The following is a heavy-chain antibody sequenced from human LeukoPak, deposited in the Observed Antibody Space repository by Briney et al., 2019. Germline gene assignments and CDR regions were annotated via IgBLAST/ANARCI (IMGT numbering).Heavy chain of an antibody. V-gene: IGHV3-74*01. J-gene: IGHJ3*02. CDR1: GFTFSNYW. D-gene: IGHD5-12*01. CDR3: ARPIRGYDGFDI. Sequence: GGSLRLSCAASGFTFSNYWMYWVRQAPGKGLVWVSRINGGGRTTNYADSVKGRFTISRDNAKNTMHLQMNSLRAEDTAIYYCARPIRGYDGFDIWGQGTMVTVSS. CDR2: INGGGRTT.